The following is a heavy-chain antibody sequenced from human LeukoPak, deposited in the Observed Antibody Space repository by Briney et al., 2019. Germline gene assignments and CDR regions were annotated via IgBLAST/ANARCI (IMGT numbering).Heavy chain of an antibody. CDR1: GYTFTAYY. D-gene: IGHD1-1*01. Sequence: GASVKVSCQASGYTFTAYYMHWVRQAPGQGLEWMGWINPDSGGTNYAQKFQGRVTMTRDTSINTAYMELSRLSSDDTAVYYCARSSGTYPDFDSWGQGTLVTVSS. CDR2: INPDSGGT. V-gene: IGHV1-2*02. J-gene: IGHJ4*02. CDR3: ARSSGTYPDFDS.